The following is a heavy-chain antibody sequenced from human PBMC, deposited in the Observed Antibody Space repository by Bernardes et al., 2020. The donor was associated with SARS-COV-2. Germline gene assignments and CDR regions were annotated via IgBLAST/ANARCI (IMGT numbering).Heavy chain of an antibody. CDR3: VRIGYGYSYGGGFAN. CDR1: GFTFRDFS. J-gene: IGHJ4*02. V-gene: IGHV3-30*14. D-gene: IGHD5-18*01. CDR2: ISHDTVHK. Sequence: GGSLRLSCAASGFTFRDFSMVWVRQAPAKGLEWVAVISHDTVHKFYADSVKGRFTISKDNSRDRLFLQMDSLTLDDSALYYCVRIGYGYSYGGGFANWGQGSLVTVSS.